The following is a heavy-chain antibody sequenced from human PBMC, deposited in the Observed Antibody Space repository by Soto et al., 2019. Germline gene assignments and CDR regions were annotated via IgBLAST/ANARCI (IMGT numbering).Heavy chain of an antibody. D-gene: IGHD3-16*01. Sequence: GESLKISCRGSGYNYNLHWISWVRQKPGRGLEWMGIIYPGDSDTRYNPSFQGQVTISVDKSINTAYLQWDSLEASDTATYYCARHLRSYDFFQYYYGIDVWGQGSTVTVSS. V-gene: IGHV5-51*01. J-gene: IGHJ6*02. CDR2: IYPGDSDT. CDR3: ARHLRSYDFFQYYYGIDV. CDR1: GYNYNLHW.